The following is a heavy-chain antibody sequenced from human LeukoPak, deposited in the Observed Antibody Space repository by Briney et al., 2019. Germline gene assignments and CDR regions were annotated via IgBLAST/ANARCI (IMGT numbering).Heavy chain of an antibody. Sequence: PGGSLRVSCAASGFTFSSYSMNWVRQAPGKGREWVSYISSSSSTIYYADSVKGRFTISRDNAKNSLNLQMNSLRAEDMAVYYCARDGAAAGNYNYYYYMDVWGKGTTVTVSS. D-gene: IGHD6-13*01. CDR3: ARDGAAAGNYNYYYYMDV. J-gene: IGHJ6*03. CDR2: ISSSSSTI. CDR1: GFTFSSYS. V-gene: IGHV3-48*01.